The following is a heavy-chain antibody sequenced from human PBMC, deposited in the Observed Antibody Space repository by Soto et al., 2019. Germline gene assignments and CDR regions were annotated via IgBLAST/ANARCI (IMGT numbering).Heavy chain of an antibody. CDR1: GFTFSSYG. V-gene: IGHV3-30*18. CDR2: ISYDGSNK. J-gene: IGHJ3*02. CDR3: AKDNGSGCDWLRVGDASDI. D-gene: IGHD5-12*01. Sequence: QVQLVESGGGVVQPGRSLRLSCAASGFTFSSYGMHWVRQARGKGLEWVAVISYDGSNKYYADSVKGRLTISRDNSKNTLYLQMTSLRGEDTAVYYCAKDNGSGCDWLRVGDASDIWGQGTMVTVSS.